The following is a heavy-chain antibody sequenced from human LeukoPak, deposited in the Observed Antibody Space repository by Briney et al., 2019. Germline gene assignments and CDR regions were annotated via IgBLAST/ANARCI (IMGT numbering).Heavy chain of an antibody. CDR3: AREVDCGADCPCPLDY. V-gene: IGHV3-48*04. D-gene: IGHD2-21*02. Sequence: PGGSLRLSCAASGFTFTSDSMNWVRQAPGKGLEWVSYIIGGGNSIYYAESVRGRFTLSRDTAKNSLYLQMNGLRAEDTALYYCAREVDCGADCPCPLDYWGEETVVSLSS. J-gene: IGHJ4*02. CDR2: IIGGGNSI. CDR1: GFTFTSDS.